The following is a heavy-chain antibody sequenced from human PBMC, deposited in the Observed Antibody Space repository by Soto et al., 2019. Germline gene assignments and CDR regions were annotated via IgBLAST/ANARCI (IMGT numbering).Heavy chain of an antibody. CDR2: ISAYNGNT. V-gene: IGHV1-18*01. Sequence: ASVKVSCKASGYTFTSYGISWVRQAPGQGLEWMGWISAYNGNTNYAQKLQGRVTMTTDTSTSTAYMELRSLRSDDTAVYYCARASWLVPVSMVRGEDPYYYYMDVWGKGTTVTVSS. D-gene: IGHD3-10*01. J-gene: IGHJ6*03. CDR1: GYTFTSYG. CDR3: ARASWLVPVSMVRGEDPYYYYMDV.